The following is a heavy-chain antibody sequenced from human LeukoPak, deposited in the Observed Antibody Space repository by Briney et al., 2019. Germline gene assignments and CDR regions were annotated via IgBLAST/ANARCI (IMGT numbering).Heavy chain of an antibody. CDR1: GGSISSYY. J-gene: IGHJ6*02. Sequence: PSETLSLTCTVSGGSISSYYWSWIRQPPGKGLEWIGYIYYSGSTNYNPSLKSRVTISVDTSKNQFSLKLSSVTAADTAMYYCARHMSGSYFWDQDYYYGMDVWGQGTTVTVSS. D-gene: IGHD1-26*01. CDR3: ARHMSGSYFWDQDYYYGMDV. CDR2: IYYSGST. V-gene: IGHV4-59*08.